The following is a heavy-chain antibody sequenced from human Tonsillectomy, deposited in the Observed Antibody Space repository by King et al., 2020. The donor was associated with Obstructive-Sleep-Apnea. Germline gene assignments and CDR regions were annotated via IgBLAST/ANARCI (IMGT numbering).Heavy chain of an antibody. J-gene: IGHJ4*02. CDR2: IYYSGST. CDR3: AREGGSGPPAGYFDY. V-gene: IGHV4-39*07. CDR1: GGSISSSSYY. Sequence: QLQESGPGLVKPSETLSLTCTVSGGSISSSSYYWGWIRQPPGKGLEWIGSIYYSGSTYYNPSLKSRVTISVDTSKNQFSLKLSSVTAADTAVYYCAREGGSGPPAGYFDYWGQGTLVTVSS. D-gene: IGHD1-26*01.